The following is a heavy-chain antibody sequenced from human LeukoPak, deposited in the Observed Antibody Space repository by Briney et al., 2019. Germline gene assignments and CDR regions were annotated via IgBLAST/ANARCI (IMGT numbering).Heavy chain of an antibody. CDR3: TRDQTPYY. Sequence: GGSLRLSCTASGFTFGDYAMTWVRQAPGKGLEWVGFIRSNLYGGTLEYAASVKGRFTISRDDSNSIAYLEMDSLKTDDTAVYYCTRDQTPYYWGQGTLVTVSS. CDR2: IRSNLYGGTL. V-gene: IGHV3-49*04. CDR1: GFTFGDYA. J-gene: IGHJ4*02.